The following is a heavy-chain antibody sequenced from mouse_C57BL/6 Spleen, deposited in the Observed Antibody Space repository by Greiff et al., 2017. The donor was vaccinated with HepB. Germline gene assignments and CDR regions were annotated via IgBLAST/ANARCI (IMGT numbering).Heavy chain of an antibody. D-gene: IGHD1-1*01. Sequence: EVQLVESGGGLVKPGGSLKLSCAASGFTFSDYGMHWVRQAPEKGLEWVAYISSGSSIIYYADTVKGRCTISRDNARNTLFLQMVSLRSEDTAMYYCAGYGRRYWYFDVWGTGTTVTVSS. J-gene: IGHJ1*03. CDR1: GFTFSDYG. CDR2: ISSGSSII. CDR3: AGYGRRYWYFDV. V-gene: IGHV5-17*01.